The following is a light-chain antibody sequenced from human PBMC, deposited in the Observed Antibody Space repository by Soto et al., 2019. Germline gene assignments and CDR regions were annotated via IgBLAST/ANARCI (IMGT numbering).Light chain of an antibody. CDR2: AAS. V-gene: IGKV1-39*01. J-gene: IGKJ1*01. CDR3: QQSYSTPWT. CDR1: QSISSY. Sequence: DIQMTQSPSSLSASVGDRVTITCRASQSISSYLNWYQQKPGKAPKLLIYAASSLQSGVPSMFSGSGSGTDFTLTISSLQPEDFATYYFQQSYSTPWTFGQGTKVEIK.